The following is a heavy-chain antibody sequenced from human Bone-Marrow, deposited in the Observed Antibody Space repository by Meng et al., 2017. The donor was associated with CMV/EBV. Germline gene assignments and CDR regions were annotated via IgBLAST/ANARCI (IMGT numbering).Heavy chain of an antibody. D-gene: IGHD3/OR15-3a*01. V-gene: IGHV3-23*01. CDR1: GFTFNNYA. Sequence: GESLKISCVVSGFTFNNYAMNWVRQAPGKGLEWVSSISGSGATTNYADSVKGRFTISRDNFKNTLYLKMSSLRAEDTATYYCAKERWTDYLYYFDFWGQGTLVNVSS. J-gene: IGHJ4*02. CDR3: AKERWTDYLYYFDF. CDR2: ISGSGATT.